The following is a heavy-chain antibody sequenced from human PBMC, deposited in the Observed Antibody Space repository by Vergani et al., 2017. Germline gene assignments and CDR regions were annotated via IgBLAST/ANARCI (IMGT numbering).Heavy chain of an antibody. J-gene: IGHJ4*02. CDR3: ARGDYGILTGYRY. CDR2: INPSGGHT. CDR1: GYPFSNYY. Sequence: QVQVVQSGAAVKKSGASVKVSCKTSGYPFSNYYMHWARQAPGQGLEWMGIINPSGGHTNYAQKFQGRVTMTRDTSTSTVYMELSSLRSEDTAIYYCARGDYGILTGYRYWGQGTLVTVSA. V-gene: IGHV1-46*03. D-gene: IGHD3-9*01.